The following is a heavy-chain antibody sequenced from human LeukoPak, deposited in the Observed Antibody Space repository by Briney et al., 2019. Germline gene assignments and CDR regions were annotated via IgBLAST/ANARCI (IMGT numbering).Heavy chain of an antibody. D-gene: IGHD3-22*01. CDR3: ARKPSSGPLDY. Sequence: ASVKVSCKASGYTLTSYYMHWVRQAPGQGLEWMGIINPSGGSTSYAQKFQGRVTMTRDTSTSTVYMELSSLRSEDTAVYYCARKPSSGPLDYWGQGTLVTVSS. CDR1: GYTLTSYY. CDR2: INPSGGST. V-gene: IGHV1-46*01. J-gene: IGHJ4*02.